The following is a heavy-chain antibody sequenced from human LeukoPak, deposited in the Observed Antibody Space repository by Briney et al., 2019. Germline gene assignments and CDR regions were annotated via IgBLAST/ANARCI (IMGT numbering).Heavy chain of an antibody. V-gene: IGHV4-59*08. CDR3: ASFCASTTCYNDGTNFAF. D-gene: IGHD2-2*01. CDR1: GGSISSYY. CDR2: IYYSGST. J-gene: IGHJ4*02. Sequence: SETLSLTCTVSGGSISSYYWSWIRQPPGKGLEWIGYIYYSGSTNYNPSLKSRVTISVDTSKNQFSLNLSSVTAADSAVYYCASFCASTTCYNDGTNFAFWGQGTLVTVSS.